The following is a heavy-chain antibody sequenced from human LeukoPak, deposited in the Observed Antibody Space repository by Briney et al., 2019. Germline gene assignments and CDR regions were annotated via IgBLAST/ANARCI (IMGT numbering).Heavy chain of an antibody. D-gene: IGHD6-13*01. Sequence: SETLSLTCTVSGGSISGSSYYWGWIRQPPGKGLEWIGSIYYSGSTYYNPSLKSRVTISVDTSKNQFSLKLSSVTAADTAVYYCARRYSSSWKRTNWFDPWGQGTLVTVSS. V-gene: IGHV4-39*01. CDR2: IYYSGST. J-gene: IGHJ5*02. CDR3: ARRYSSSWKRTNWFDP. CDR1: GGSISGSSYY.